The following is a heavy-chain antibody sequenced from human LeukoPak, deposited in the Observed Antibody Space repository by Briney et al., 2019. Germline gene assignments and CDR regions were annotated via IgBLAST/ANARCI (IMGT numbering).Heavy chain of an antibody. CDR1: GFTFSDYS. CDR3: TKRVKYGGTWDHFAD. Sequence: GGSLRLSCAASGFTFSDYSMEWVRQAPGKGLEWISYISSTSTTIYYADSVKGRFTISRDNSKSTLILQMNSLRVEDTALYYCTKRVKYGGTWDHFADWGQGTLVTVSS. CDR2: ISSTSTTI. J-gene: IGHJ4*02. D-gene: IGHD1-26*01. V-gene: IGHV3-48*01.